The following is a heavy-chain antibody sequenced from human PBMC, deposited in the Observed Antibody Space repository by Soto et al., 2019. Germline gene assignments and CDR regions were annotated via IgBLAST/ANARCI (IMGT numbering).Heavy chain of an antibody. CDR2: IYYSGST. J-gene: IGHJ6*03. Sequence: PSETLSLTCTVSGGSISSYYWSWIRQPPGKGLEWIGYIYYSGSTNYNPSLKSRVTISVDTSKNNFSLKLSSVTAADTAVFYCARGAPYYVFLTGYYKPPYYYSYMDVWGKGTTVTVPS. D-gene: IGHD3-9*01. V-gene: IGHV4-59*01. CDR3: ARGAPYYVFLTGYYKPPYYYSYMDV. CDR1: GGSISSYY.